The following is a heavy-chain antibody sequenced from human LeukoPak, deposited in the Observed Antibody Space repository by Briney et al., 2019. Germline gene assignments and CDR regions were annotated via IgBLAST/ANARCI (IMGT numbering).Heavy chain of an antibody. D-gene: IGHD3-16*02. V-gene: IGHV4-61*02. CDR1: GVSISYATYQ. CDR2: ISKSGTT. Sequence: SETLSLTCTVSGVSISYATYQWTWIRQSAGKGLEWIGLISKSGTTNYNPSHKSRVTISIDTTKNQFSLKLTSVTAADTAVYYCARLLWPLDYVWGSSRSKWGQGTLVTVSS. CDR3: ARLLWPLDYVWGSSRSK. J-gene: IGHJ4*02.